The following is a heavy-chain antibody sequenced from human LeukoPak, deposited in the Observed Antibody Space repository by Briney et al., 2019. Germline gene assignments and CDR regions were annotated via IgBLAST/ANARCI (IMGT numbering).Heavy chain of an antibody. Sequence: GMSLRLSCAASGFTFSSYPMHWVRQAPGKGLEWVAVISYDGSNKYYADSVKGRFTISRDNSKNTLYLQMNSLRAEDTAVYYCASDKTDRMNSGYDNWGQGTLVTVSS. CDR1: GFTFSSYP. D-gene: IGHD5-12*01. CDR2: ISYDGSNK. V-gene: IGHV3-30-3*01. CDR3: ASDKTDRMNSGYDN. J-gene: IGHJ4*02.